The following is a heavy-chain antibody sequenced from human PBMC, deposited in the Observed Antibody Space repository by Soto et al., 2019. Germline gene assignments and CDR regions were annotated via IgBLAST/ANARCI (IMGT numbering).Heavy chain of an antibody. D-gene: IGHD3-22*01. V-gene: IGHV4-59*01. CDR1: GGSISSYY. J-gene: IGHJ6*02. CDR2: IYYSGST. CDR3: ARDPHYYDSSGYYSGVMNYGMDV. Sequence: SETLSLTCTVSGGSISSYYWSWIRQPPGKGLEWIGYIYYSGSTNYNPSLKSRVTISVDTSKNQFSLKLSSVTAADTAVYYCARDPHYYDSSGYYSGVMNYGMDVWGQGTTVT.